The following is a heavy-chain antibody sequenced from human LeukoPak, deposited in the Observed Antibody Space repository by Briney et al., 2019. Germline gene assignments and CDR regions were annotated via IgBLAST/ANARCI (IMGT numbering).Heavy chain of an antibody. CDR3: ANERVAIFGVVIPTFNY. CDR2: ISGSGGST. V-gene: IGHV3-23*01. CDR1: GFTFSSYA. J-gene: IGHJ4*02. Sequence: PGGSLRLSCAASGFTFSSYAMSWVRQAPGKGLEWVSAISGSGGSTYYADSVKGRFTISRDNSKNTLYLQMNSLRAEDTAVYYCANERVAIFGVVIPTFNYWGQGTLVTVSS. D-gene: IGHD3-3*01.